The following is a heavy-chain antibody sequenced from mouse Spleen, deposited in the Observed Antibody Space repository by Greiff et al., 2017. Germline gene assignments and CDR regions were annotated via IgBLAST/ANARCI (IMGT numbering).Heavy chain of an antibody. J-gene: IGHJ3*01. D-gene: IGHD2-4*01. Sequence: QVQLQQSGPQLVRPGASVKISCKASGYSFTSYWMHWVKQRPGQGLEWIGMIDPSDRETRLNQKFKDKATLTVDKSSSTAYMQLSSPTSEDSAVYYCARPGSTMITTWFAYWGQGTLVTVSA. CDR3: ARPGSTMITTWFAY. CDR1: GYSFTSYW. V-gene: IGHV1S127*01. CDR2: IDPSDRET.